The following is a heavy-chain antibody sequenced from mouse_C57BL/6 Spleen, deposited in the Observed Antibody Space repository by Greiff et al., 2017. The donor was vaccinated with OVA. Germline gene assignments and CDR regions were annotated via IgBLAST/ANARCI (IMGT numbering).Heavy chain of an antibody. Sequence: VQLQQSGPELVKPGASVKISCKASGYAFSSSWMNWVKQRPGKGLEWIGRIYPGDGDTNYNGKFKGKATLTADKSSSTAYMQLRSLTSEVSAVYFSARFGSSYAAGCAYWGQGTLVTVSA. CDR1: GYAFSSSW. CDR2: IYPGDGDT. J-gene: IGHJ3*01. D-gene: IGHD1-1*01. CDR3: ARFGSSYAAGCAY. V-gene: IGHV1-82*01.